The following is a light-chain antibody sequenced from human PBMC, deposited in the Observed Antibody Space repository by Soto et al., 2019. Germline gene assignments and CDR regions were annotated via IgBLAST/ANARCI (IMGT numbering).Light chain of an antibody. J-gene: IGLJ1*01. V-gene: IGLV1-44*01. Sequence: QSVLPQTPSASGAPGQKVVISCSGSASDVVTNSVNWYQQVPGAAPTLLIYINNKRPAGVPDRFSGSKSGTSASLAISGLRSEDEADYYCAVWDDTLPGYVFGSGTKVTFL. CDR2: INN. CDR3: AVWDDTLPGYV. CDR1: ASDVVTNS.